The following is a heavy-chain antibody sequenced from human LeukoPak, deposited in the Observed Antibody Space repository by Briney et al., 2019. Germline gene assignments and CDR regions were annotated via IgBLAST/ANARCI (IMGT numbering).Heavy chain of an antibody. Sequence: GASVKVSCKASGYTFTSYGISWVRQAPGQGLEWMGWISAYNGNTNYAQKLQGRVTITADESTSTAYMELSSLRSEDMAVYYCARGDPTMVRGVATFDYWGQGTLVTVSS. V-gene: IGHV1-18*03. J-gene: IGHJ4*02. D-gene: IGHD3-10*01. CDR3: ARGDPTMVRGVATFDY. CDR1: GYTFTSYG. CDR2: ISAYNGNT.